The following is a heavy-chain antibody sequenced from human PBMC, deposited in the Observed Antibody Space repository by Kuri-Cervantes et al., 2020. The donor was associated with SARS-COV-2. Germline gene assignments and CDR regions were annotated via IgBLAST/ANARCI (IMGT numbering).Heavy chain of an antibody. J-gene: IGHJ6*02. V-gene: IGHV3-30-3*01. CDR2: IAYDGSNK. D-gene: IGHD2-2*01. CDR3: ARDHRPAAIKYYYYGKDV. Sequence: GGSLRLSCAASGFTFSSYAMHWVRQAPGKGLEWVAVIAYDGSNKYYADSVKGRFTISRDNSKNTLYLQMNSLRAEDTAVYYCARDHRPAAIKYYYYGKDVWGQGTTVTVSS. CDR1: GFTFSSYA.